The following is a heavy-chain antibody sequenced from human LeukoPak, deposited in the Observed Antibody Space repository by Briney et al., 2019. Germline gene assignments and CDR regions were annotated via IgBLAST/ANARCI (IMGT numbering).Heavy chain of an antibody. Sequence: GGSLRLSCAASGFTFNTYGMTWVRQAPGKGLEWGSAITSSGGSTYYGDSVKGRFTNSRDNSRNTLYLQMNSLRVDDTAVYYCARDLCWGCFDDWGQGNLVTVSS. V-gene: IGHV3-23*01. CDR3: ARDLCWGCFDD. D-gene: IGHD3-10*02. CDR1: GFTFNTYG. CDR2: ITSSGGST. J-gene: IGHJ4*02.